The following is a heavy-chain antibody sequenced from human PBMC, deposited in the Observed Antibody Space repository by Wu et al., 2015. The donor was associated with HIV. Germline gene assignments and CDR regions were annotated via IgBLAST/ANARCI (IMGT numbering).Heavy chain of an antibody. V-gene: IGHV1-2*02. J-gene: IGHJ3*02. CDR3: VRGITNPDAFDI. CDR2: INPXSGGT. CDR1: GYTFTAYY. D-gene: IGHD1-14*01. Sequence: QVVQSGSEVKKPGASVKVSCKASGYTFTAYYIHWVRQAPGQGLEWMGWINPXSGGTNYVQKFQGRVTMTRDKSITTAYMELSGLRPDDTAVYYCVRGITNPDAFDIWGRGTMVTVSS.